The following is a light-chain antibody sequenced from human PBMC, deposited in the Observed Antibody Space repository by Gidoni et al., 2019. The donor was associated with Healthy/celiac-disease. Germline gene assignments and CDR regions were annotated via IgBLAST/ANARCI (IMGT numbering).Light chain of an antibody. J-gene: IGKJ3*01. CDR3: QQYNNWPPLT. Sequence: EIVITQAPATLAVSPGESATISCRASQRVNSNLAWYQQKPGQAPRLLIYGASTRATGIPARFSGSGSGTEFTLTISSLQSEDFAVYYCQQYNNWPPLTFGPGTKVDIK. CDR1: QRVNSN. CDR2: GAS. V-gene: IGKV3-15*01.